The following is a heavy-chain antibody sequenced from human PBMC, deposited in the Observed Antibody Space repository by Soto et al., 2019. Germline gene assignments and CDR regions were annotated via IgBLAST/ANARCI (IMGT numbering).Heavy chain of an antibody. V-gene: IGHV4-31*03. CDR1: GGSISSGGYY. D-gene: IGHD4-17*01. CDR2: IYYSGST. Sequence: SETLSLTCTVSGGSISSGGYYWSWIRQHPGKGLEWIGYIYYSGSTYYNPSLKSRVTISVDTSKNQFSLKLSSVTAADTAVYYCARVHPPVTTAKADVWGQGTTVTVSS. CDR3: ARVHPPVTTAKADV. J-gene: IGHJ6*02.